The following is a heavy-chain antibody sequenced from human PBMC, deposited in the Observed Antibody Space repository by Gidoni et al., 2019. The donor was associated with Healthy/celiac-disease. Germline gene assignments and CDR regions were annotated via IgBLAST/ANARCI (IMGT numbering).Heavy chain of an antibody. D-gene: IGHD3-22*01. V-gene: IGHV1-18*04. J-gene: IGHJ4*02. CDR2: ISAYNGNT. CDR3: ARDLLYYYDSSGYYGAGY. Sequence: QVQLVPSGAEVKKPGASVKVSCKASGYTFTSYGISWVRQAPGQGLEWMGWISAYNGNTNYAQKLQGRVTMTTDTSTSTAYMELRSLRSDDTAVYYCARDLLYYYDSSGYYGAGYWGQGTLVTVSS. CDR1: GYTFTSYG.